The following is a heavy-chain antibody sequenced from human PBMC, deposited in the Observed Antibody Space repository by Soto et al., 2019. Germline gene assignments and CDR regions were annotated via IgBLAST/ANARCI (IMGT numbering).Heavy chain of an antibody. Sequence: PSETLSLTCAVYGGSFSGYYWSWIRQPPGKGLEWIGEINHSGSTNYNPSLKSRVTISVDTSKNQFSLKLRSVTAADTAVYYCQRSIAARSYYYGMDGWGQGTTGTVCS. CDR1: GGSFSGYY. CDR2: INHSGST. J-gene: IGHJ6*02. CDR3: QRSIAARSYYYGMDG. D-gene: IGHD6-6*01. V-gene: IGHV4-34*01.